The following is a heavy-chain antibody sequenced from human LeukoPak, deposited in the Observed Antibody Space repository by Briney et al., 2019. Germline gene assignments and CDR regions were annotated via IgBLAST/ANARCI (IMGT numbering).Heavy chain of an antibody. Sequence: PGGSLRLSCAASGFTFSSDAMNWVRQAPGKGLEWVSGISGSGNRTYYTDSVKGRFTISRDNSKNTLYLQMNSLRAEDTAVYYCAKAQRLTYSSGDWGQGTLVTVSS. D-gene: IGHD6-19*01. CDR3: AKAQRLTYSSGD. J-gene: IGHJ4*02. CDR1: GFTFSSDA. V-gene: IGHV3-23*01. CDR2: ISGSGNRT.